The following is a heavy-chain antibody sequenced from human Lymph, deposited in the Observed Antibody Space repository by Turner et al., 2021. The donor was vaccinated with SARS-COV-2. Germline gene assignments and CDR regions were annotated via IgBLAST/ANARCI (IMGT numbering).Heavy chain of an antibody. CDR3: ARAAQLTVWFDP. J-gene: IGHJ5*02. D-gene: IGHD3-9*01. CDR2: MDPNSGNT. CDR1: GYTFTRYD. Sequence: VQLVQSGAEVKKSGAAEKVSCMASGYTFTRYDINWVRQATGQGLEWMGWMDPNSGNTGYAQKFQGRVTMTRNTSISTAYMELSSLRSEDTAVYYCARAAQLTVWFDPWGQGTLVTVSS. V-gene: IGHV1-8*01.